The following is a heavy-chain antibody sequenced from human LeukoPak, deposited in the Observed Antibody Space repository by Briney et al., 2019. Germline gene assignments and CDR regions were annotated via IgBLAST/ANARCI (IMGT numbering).Heavy chain of an antibody. CDR1: GGSFSGYY. D-gene: IGHD2-21*02. V-gene: IGHV4-34*01. CDR2: INHSGST. CDR3: ARAGVVVTAIPYYFDY. J-gene: IGHJ4*02. Sequence: KTSETLSLTCAVSGGSFSGYYWSWNRQPPGKGLEWIGEINHSGSTNYNPSLKSRVTISVDTSKNQFSLKLSSVTAADTAVYYCARAGVVVTAIPYYFDYWGQGALVTVSS.